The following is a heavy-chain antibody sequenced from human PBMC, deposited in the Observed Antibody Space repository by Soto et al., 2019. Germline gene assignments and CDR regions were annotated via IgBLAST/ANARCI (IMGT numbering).Heavy chain of an antibody. CDR1: GYTFTGYY. CDR2: INPNSGGT. J-gene: IGHJ6*02. V-gene: IGHV1-2*04. CDR3: AREGIAAAGSYYYYGMDV. Sequence: GASVKVSCKASGYTFTGYYMHWVRQAPGQGLEWMGWINPNSGGTNYAQKFQGWVTMTRDTSISTAYMELSRLRSDDTAVYYCAREGIAAAGSYYYYGMDVWGQGTTVTVSS. D-gene: IGHD6-13*01.